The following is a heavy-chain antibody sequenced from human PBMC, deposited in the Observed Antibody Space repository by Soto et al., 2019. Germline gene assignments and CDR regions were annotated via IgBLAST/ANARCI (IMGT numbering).Heavy chain of an antibody. CDR2: IWYDGSNK. D-gene: IGHD6-6*01. V-gene: IGHV3-33*01. CDR3: ASGRGYSSSSIDY. CDR1: GFTFSSYG. J-gene: IGHJ4*02. Sequence: GGSLRLSCAASGFTFSSYGMHWVRQAPGKGLEWVAIIWYDGSNKYYADSVKGRFTISRDNSKNTLYLQMNSLRVEDTAVYYCASGRGYSSSSIDYWGQGTLVTVSS.